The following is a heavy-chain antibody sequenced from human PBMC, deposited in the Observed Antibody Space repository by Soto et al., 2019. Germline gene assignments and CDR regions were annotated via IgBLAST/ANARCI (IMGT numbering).Heavy chain of an antibody. CDR1: GGSISSGGYY. V-gene: IGHV4-30-4*08. J-gene: IGHJ6*03. CDR3: ARSSTYYYMDV. CDR2: IDYSGSP. Sequence: SETLSLTCTVSGGSISSGGYYWSWIRQHPGKGLEWIGHIDYSGSPYRNPSLRSRVTISVDTSKNQFSLKLSSVTAADTAVYYCARSSTYYYMDVWGKGTTVTVSS.